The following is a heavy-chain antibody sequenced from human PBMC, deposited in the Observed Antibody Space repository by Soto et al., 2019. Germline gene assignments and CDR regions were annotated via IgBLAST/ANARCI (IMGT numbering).Heavy chain of an antibody. D-gene: IGHD2-15*01. V-gene: IGHV4-30-2*06. J-gene: IGHJ5*02. CDR1: GGSINSGAYS. CDR2: IYQSGST. CDR3: ARDNSGCRGSECYFPGWFDP. Sequence: SETLSLTCTVSGGSINSGAYSWSWIRQSPGKGLEWLGFIYQSGSTYYSPSLRSRVTISIDRSKNQMSLKLGSVTAADTAVYYCARDNSGCRGSECYFPGWFDPWGQGTLVTVSS.